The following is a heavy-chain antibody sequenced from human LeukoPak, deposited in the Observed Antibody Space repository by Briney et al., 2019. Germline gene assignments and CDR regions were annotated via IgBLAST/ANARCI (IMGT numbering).Heavy chain of an antibody. CDR2: IKSKTDGGTT. D-gene: IGHD4-17*01. CDR1: GFTFTTYW. Sequence: GGSLRLSCAASGFTFTTYWMSWVRQAPGKGLEWVGRIKSKTDGGTTDYAAPVKGRFTISRDDSKNTLYLQMNSLKTEDTAVYYCTTDYGDYVPLDYYYYMDVWGKGTTVTVSS. V-gene: IGHV3-15*01. CDR3: TTDYGDYVPLDYYYYMDV. J-gene: IGHJ6*03.